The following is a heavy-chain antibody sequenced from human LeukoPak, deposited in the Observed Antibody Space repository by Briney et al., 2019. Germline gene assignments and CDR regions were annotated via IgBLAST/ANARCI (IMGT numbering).Heavy chain of an antibody. CDR1: GFTFSSYS. D-gene: IGHD5-18*01. CDR3: ARSLRIQLWLLGY. V-gene: IGHV3-30*03. Sequence: PGGSLRLSCAASGFTFSSYSMNWVRQAPGKGLEWVAVISYDGSNKYYADSVKGRFTISRDNSKNTLYLQMNSLRAEDTAVYYCARSLRIQLWLLGYWGQGTLVTVSS. J-gene: IGHJ4*02. CDR2: ISYDGSNK.